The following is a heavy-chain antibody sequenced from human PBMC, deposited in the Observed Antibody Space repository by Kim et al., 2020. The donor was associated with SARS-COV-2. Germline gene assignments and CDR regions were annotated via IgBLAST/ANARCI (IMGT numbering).Heavy chain of an antibody. Sequence: ADAVKGRFTISRDNSKNTLYLQMNSLRAEDTAVYYCAKASHIAVAGHFDPWGQGTLVTVSS. V-gene: IGHV3-23*01. D-gene: IGHD6-19*01. J-gene: IGHJ5*02. CDR3: AKASHIAVAGHFDP.